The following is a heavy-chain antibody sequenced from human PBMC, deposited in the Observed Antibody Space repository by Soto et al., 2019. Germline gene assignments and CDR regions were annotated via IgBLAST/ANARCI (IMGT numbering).Heavy chain of an antibody. V-gene: IGHV1-69*10. CDR2: IIPILGIA. CDR3: ASKYYDILTGYPTYYYYMDV. Sequence: VKVSCKASGYTFTSYDINWVRQAPGQGLEWMGRIIPILGIANYAQKFQGRVTITADKSTSTAYMELSSLRSEDTAVYYCASKYYDILTGYPTYYYYMDVWGKGTTVTVSS. J-gene: IGHJ6*03. D-gene: IGHD3-9*01. CDR1: GYTFTSYD.